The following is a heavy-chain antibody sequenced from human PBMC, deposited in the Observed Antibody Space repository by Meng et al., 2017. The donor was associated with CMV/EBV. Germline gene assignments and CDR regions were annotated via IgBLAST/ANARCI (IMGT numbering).Heavy chain of an antibody. Sequence: VESGWCLLRQAGVLRPSIPDPGFTFSAYCMHWVRQAPGEGPVWVSRIDTDGTVTSYADSVRGRFTISRDNSKNTLYLQMNDLRAGDSGVYYCVRDLVGNRDSWGHGTLVTVSS. D-gene: IGHD1-14*01. V-gene: IGHV3-74*03. CDR3: VRDLVGNRDS. CDR2: IDTDGTVT. CDR1: GFTFSAYC. J-gene: IGHJ5*01.